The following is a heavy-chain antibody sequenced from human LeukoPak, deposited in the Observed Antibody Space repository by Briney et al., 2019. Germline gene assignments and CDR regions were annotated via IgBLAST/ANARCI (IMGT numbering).Heavy chain of an antibody. Sequence: SETLSLTCTVSGGSISSSSYYWSWIRQPPGKGLEWIGYIYYSGSTNYNPSLKSRVTISVDTSKNQFSLKLSSVTAADTAVYYCARDPSSIGGSGSVDVWGQGTTVTVSS. J-gene: IGHJ6*02. V-gene: IGHV4-61*01. CDR2: IYYSGST. CDR1: GGSISSSSYY. CDR3: ARDPSSIGGSGSVDV. D-gene: IGHD3-10*01.